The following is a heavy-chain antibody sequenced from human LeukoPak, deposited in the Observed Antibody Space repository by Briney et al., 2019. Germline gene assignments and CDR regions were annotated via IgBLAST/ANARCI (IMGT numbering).Heavy chain of an antibody. CDR3: ARNDYVWGGYFDY. Sequence: PGGSLRLSCAASGFTLSSNYMSWVRQAPGKGLEWVSVIYSGGSTYYADSVKGRFTISRDKSKNTLYLQMNGLRAEDTAVYYCARNDYVWGGYFDYWGQGTLVTVSS. J-gene: IGHJ4*02. V-gene: IGHV3-66*02. D-gene: IGHD3-16*01. CDR2: IYSGGST. CDR1: GFTLSSNY.